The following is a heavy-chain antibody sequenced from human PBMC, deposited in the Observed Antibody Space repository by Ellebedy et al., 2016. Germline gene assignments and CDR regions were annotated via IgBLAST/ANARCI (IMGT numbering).Heavy chain of an antibody. J-gene: IGHJ5*02. CDR3: AREGGRWFDP. V-gene: IGHV3-11*06. Sequence: GGSLRLSXAASGFTVSDYYMSWIRQAPGKGLEWVSSISSSSSYIYYADSVKGRFTISRDNAKNSLYLQMNSLRGEDTAVYYCAREGGRWFDPWGQGTLVTVSS. CDR2: ISSSSSYI. D-gene: IGHD3-16*01. CDR1: GFTVSDYY.